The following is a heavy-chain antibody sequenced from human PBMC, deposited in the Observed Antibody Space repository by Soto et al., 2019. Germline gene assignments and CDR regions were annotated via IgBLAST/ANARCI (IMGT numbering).Heavy chain of an antibody. V-gene: IGHV3-30-3*01. CDR1: GFTFSSYA. J-gene: IGHJ6*02. CDR2: ISYDGSNK. D-gene: IGHD6-6*01. Sequence: GGSLRLSCAASGFTFSSYAMHWVRQAPGKGLEWVAVISYDGSNKYYADSVKGRFTISRDNSKNTLYLQMNSLRAEDTAVYYCARVPSIAARPRYYYGMDVWGQGTTVTVSS. CDR3: ARVPSIAARPRYYYGMDV.